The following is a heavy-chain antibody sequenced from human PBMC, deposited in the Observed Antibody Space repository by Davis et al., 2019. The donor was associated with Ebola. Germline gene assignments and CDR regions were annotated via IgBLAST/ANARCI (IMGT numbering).Heavy chain of an antibody. J-gene: IGHJ2*01. CDR2: IYPGDSDT. CDR3: ARRSPYGAYEGGWYFDL. Sequence: PGGSLRLSCKDSGYSFTNYWIGWVRQMPGKGLEWLGIIYPGDSDTRYSPSFLGQVTISADKSISTAYLQWSSLKASDTAMYYCARRSPYGAYEGGWYFDLWGRGTLVTVSS. CDR1: GYSFTNYW. V-gene: IGHV5-51*01. D-gene: IGHD4-17*01.